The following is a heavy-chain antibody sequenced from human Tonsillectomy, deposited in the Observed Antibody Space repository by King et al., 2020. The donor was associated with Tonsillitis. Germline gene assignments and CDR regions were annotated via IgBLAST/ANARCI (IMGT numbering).Heavy chain of an antibody. D-gene: IGHD3-22*01. CDR2: IGSSGGYI. J-gene: IGHJ3*02. CDR1: EFIFSTYT. CDR3: ARVKKYYYDSSGYPLDTFDI. Sequence: VQLVESGGGLVKPGGSLRLSCAASEFIFSTYTMNWDRQAPGKGLEWVSSIGSSGGYIYYADSGKGQFTITTEKAENSLYLQMNSLRAEDTAVYYCARVKKYYYDSSGYPLDTFDIWGQGTMVTVSS. V-gene: IGHV3-21*01.